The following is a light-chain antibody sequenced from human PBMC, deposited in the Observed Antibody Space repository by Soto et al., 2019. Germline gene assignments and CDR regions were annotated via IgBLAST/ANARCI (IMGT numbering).Light chain of an antibody. CDR2: GAS. CDR1: QSDSSN. Sequence: EIVMTQSPATLSVSPGERATLSCRASQSDSSNLAWYQQKPGQAPGLLIYGASTRATGIPGRFSGSGSGTEFTLTISSLQSEDFAVYYCQQYNNWPPPYTFGQGTKLEIK. CDR3: QQYNNWPPPYT. J-gene: IGKJ2*01. V-gene: IGKV3-15*01.